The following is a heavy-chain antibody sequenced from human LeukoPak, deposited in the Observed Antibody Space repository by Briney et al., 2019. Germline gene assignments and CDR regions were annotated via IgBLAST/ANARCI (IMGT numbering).Heavy chain of an antibody. V-gene: IGHV3-43*02. CDR1: GFTFDDYA. CDR2: ISGDGGST. CDR3: AKDKELLQWLVRPYYFDY. Sequence: GGSLSLSCAASGFTFDDYAMHWVRQAPGKGLEWVSLISGDGGSTYYADSVKGRFTISRDNSKNSLYLRMNSLRTEDTALYYCAKDKELLQWLVRPYYFDYWGQGTLVTVSS. D-gene: IGHD6-19*01. J-gene: IGHJ4*02.